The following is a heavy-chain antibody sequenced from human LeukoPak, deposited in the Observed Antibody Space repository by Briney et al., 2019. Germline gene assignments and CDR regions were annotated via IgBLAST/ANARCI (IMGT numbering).Heavy chain of an antibody. V-gene: IGHV4-59*01. J-gene: IGHJ4*01. CDR1: SGSITSYY. CDR2: IYYTGTT. Sequence: SETLSLSCTVSSGSITSYYWSWIRQPPGQGLEYIGHIYYTGTTDYNPSLKSRVTMSVDTSKNQFSLRLISVTASDTAVYFCAGAPNRHFFDYWGHGTLVAVSS. CDR3: AGAPNRHFFDY.